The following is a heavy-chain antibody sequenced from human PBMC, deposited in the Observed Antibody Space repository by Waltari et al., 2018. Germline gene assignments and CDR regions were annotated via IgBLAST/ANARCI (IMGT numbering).Heavy chain of an antibody. CDR3: AKQQGWELFEYFFDY. J-gene: IGHJ4*02. D-gene: IGHD1-26*01. CDR2: IGSGGDI. Sequence: EVQLVESGGGLVQPGGSLKLSCKVSGFTFNNFAVSWVRQAPGKGLEWVSTIGSGGDIYYGDSVKGRFFISRDNSKNTLYLQMNSLRVEDTAVYYCAKQQGWELFEYFFDYWGQGTLVSVS. V-gene: IGHV3-23*04. CDR1: GFTFNNFA.